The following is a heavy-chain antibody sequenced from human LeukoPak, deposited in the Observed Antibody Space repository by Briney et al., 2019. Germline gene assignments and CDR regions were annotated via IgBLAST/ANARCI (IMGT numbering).Heavy chain of an antibody. CDR3: AKDITQSGTSGGPHNY. CDR1: GFTFSSFA. J-gene: IGHJ4*02. D-gene: IGHD1-26*01. V-gene: IGHV3-23*01. CDR2: ISGSGSRS. Sequence: GGSLRLSCAASGFTFSSFAMSWVRQAPGKGLEWVSSISGSGSRSYYADSVKGRFTISRDNSKNTLYLQMNSLRAEDTAVYYCAKDITQSGTSGGPHNYWGQGTLVSVSS.